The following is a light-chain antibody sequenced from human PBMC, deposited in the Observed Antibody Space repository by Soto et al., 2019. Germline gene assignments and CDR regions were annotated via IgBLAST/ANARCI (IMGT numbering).Light chain of an antibody. CDR3: QQYNNWPPA. Sequence: EIVMTQSPATLSLSPGERATLSCRASQSVSSNLAWYQQTPGQAPRLLIYGASTRATGIPARFSGSGSGTEFTLTISSLQSEDFAVYYCQQYNNWPPAFGGGTKVEIK. CDR1: QSVSSN. J-gene: IGKJ4*01. V-gene: IGKV3-15*01. CDR2: GAS.